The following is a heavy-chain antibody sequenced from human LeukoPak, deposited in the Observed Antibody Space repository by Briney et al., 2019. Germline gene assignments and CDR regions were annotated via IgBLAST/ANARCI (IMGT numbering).Heavy chain of an antibody. D-gene: IGHD3-22*01. CDR3: ARARGDYYDSSGPDI. CDR2: ISSTSSTK. CDR1: GFTFSSYS. Sequence: GGSLRLSCAASGFTFSSYSMNWVRQAPGKGLEWVSYISSTSSTKYYADSVKGRFTISRDNAKNSLYLQMNSLRAEDTAVYYCARARGDYYDSSGPDIWGQGKMVTVSS. V-gene: IGHV3-48*01. J-gene: IGHJ3*02.